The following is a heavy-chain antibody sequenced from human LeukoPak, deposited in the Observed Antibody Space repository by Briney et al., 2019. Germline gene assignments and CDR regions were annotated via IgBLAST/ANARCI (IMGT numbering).Heavy chain of an antibody. J-gene: IGHJ4*02. Sequence: ASVKVSCKASGYTCTDYYVHWVRQAPGQGLEWMGWINPNSGGTNYAQKFQGRVTMTRDTSISTAYMELSRLRSDDTAVYYCAREGPIVGATHLVDYWGQGTLVTVSS. CDR1: GYTCTDYY. D-gene: IGHD1-26*01. CDR2: INPNSGGT. V-gene: IGHV1-2*02. CDR3: AREGPIVGATHLVDY.